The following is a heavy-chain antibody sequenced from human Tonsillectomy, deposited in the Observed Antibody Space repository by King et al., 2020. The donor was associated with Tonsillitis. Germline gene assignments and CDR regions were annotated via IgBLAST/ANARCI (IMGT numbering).Heavy chain of an antibody. CDR3: ARGHGDLLSFDY. D-gene: IGHD4-17*01. V-gene: IGHV1-69*01. CDR2: FIPIFGTA. Sequence: VQLVQSGAEVKKPGSSVKVSCKPSGGTFSRYAISWVRQAPGQGLEWMGGFIPIFGTAKYTQKFQGRVTITADESTSTAYMELSSLRSDDTAVYYCARGHGDLLSFDYWGQGTLVTVSS. J-gene: IGHJ4*02. CDR1: GGTFSRYA.